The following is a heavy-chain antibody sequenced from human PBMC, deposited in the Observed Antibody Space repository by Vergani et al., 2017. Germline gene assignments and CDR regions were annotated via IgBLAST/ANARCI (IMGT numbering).Heavy chain of an antibody. CDR1: GFTFNHYA. V-gene: IGHV3-23*01. Sequence: EVQLLESGGDLVQPGGSLRLSCAAPGFTFNHYAMNWVRQAPGKGLEWVSGISGSGGSTYYAGSVKGRFTISRDSSKNTLYLQMNSLSAGDTAVYYWAKANPRNSGYDYLYYYHAMDVWGQGTTVTVSS. CDR3: AKANPRNSGYDYLYYYHAMDV. J-gene: IGHJ6*02. CDR2: ISGSGGST. D-gene: IGHD5-12*01.